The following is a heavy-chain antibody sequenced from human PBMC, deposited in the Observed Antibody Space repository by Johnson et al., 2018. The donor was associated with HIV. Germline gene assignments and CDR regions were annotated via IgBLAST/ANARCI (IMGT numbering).Heavy chain of an antibody. CDR3: AKDPRYKYGGAFDV. V-gene: IGHV3-23*04. CDR1: GFTFSSYD. Sequence: VQLVESGGGLVQPGGSLRLSCAASGFTFSSYDMHWVRQAPGKGLEWVSSITVSGGNTNYAASVKGRFTISRDNSKNLLYLQVNSLRVEDTAVYYCAKDPRYKYGGAFDVWGQGTTVTVSS. D-gene: IGHD3-16*01. CDR2: ITVSGGNT. J-gene: IGHJ3*01.